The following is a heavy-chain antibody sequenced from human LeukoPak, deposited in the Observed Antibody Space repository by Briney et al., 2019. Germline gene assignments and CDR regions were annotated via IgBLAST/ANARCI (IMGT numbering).Heavy chain of an antibody. CDR2: IYPGDSET. V-gene: IGHV5-51*01. Sequence: GESLKISCKGAGYRFSSYWIGWVRQMPGKGLEWMGVIYPGDSETKYSPAFQGQVTISADKSVDTTFLQWNKLKASDTAMYYCARARGWTSDFDYWGQGTLVTVSS. J-gene: IGHJ4*02. CDR3: ARARGWTSDFDY. CDR1: GYRFSSYW. D-gene: IGHD6-19*01.